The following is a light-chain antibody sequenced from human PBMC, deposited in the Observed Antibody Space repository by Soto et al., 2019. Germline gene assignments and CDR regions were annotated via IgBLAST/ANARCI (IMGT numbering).Light chain of an antibody. V-gene: IGKV3-15*01. J-gene: IGKJ5*01. CDR2: GVS. Sequence: IVMTQSPVSLSVSPGERATLSCRASQSVNTNLAWYQQKPGQVPRLVIYGVSTRATDFPARFSGSGSGTDVTLTISSLQSEDFAVYYCQQYNMWPITFGQGPRLEIK. CDR1: QSVNTN. CDR3: QQYNMWPIT.